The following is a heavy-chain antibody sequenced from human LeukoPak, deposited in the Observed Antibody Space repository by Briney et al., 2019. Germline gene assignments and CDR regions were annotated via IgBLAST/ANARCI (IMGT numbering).Heavy chain of an antibody. CDR2: IYYSGST. Sequence: SETLSLTCTVPGGSISSYYWSWIRQPPGKGLEWIGYIYYSGSTNYNPSLKSRVTISVDTSKNQFSLKLSSVTAADTAVYYCARAPYDRSFDYWGQGTLVTVSS. CDR1: GGSISSYY. J-gene: IGHJ4*02. D-gene: IGHD3-22*01. V-gene: IGHV4-59*01. CDR3: ARAPYDRSFDY.